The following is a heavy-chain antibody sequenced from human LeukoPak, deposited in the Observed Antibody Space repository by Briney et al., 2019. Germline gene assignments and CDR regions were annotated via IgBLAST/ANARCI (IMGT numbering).Heavy chain of an antibody. CDR2: INPNNGGT. D-gene: IGHD3-9*01. Sequence: ASVKVSCKASGYTFTGYFIHWVRQAPGQGLEWMGWINPNNGGTNYAQKFQGRVTMTRDTSISTAYMELSRLRSDDTAVYYCVLIYYDILTGYSTFDYWGQGTLVTVSS. CDR1: GYTFTGYF. CDR3: VLIYYDILTGYSTFDY. J-gene: IGHJ4*02. V-gene: IGHV1-2*02.